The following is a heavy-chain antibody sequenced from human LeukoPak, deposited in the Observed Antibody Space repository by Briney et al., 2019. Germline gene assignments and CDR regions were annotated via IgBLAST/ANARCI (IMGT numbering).Heavy chain of an antibody. J-gene: IGHJ3*02. CDR2: ISGSGGST. Sequence: SGGSLRLSCAASGFTFSSYAMSWVRQAPGKGPEWVSAISGSGGSTYYADSVKGRFTISRDNSKNTLYLQMNSLRAEDTAVYYCARDARYFDPLSAFDIWGQGTMVTVSS. CDR1: GFTFSSYA. CDR3: ARDARYFDPLSAFDI. V-gene: IGHV3-23*01. D-gene: IGHD3-9*01.